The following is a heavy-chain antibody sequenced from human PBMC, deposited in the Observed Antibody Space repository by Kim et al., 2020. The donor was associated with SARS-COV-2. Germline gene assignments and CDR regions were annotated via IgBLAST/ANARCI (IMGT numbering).Heavy chain of an antibody. CDR2: EGGEQ. CDR3: SSGNYLNY. Sequence: EGGEQYYADSVKGRFTSSRDNAKNSVYLQMNSLTAEGTAVYYCSSGNYLNYWGQGTLVTVSS. D-gene: IGHD3-10*01. V-gene: IGHV3-7*01. J-gene: IGHJ4*02.